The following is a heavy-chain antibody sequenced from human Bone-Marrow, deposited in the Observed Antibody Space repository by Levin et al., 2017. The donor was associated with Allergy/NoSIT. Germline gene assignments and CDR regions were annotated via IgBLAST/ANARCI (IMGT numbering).Heavy chain of an antibody. CDR3: ARATRPPALRSFGRSYYFDY. V-gene: IGHV4-34*01. J-gene: IGHJ4*01. D-gene: IGHD3-9*01. CDR2: IKVSGNT. Sequence: SSETLSLTCAVSGVSFSGYFWSWIRQPPGKGLEWIGEIKVSGNTNYNPSLKSRLTISLDTSKAQLSLQLSSVTAAETAVYYCARATRPPALRSFGRSYYFDYWGQGALVTV. CDR1: GVSFSGYF.